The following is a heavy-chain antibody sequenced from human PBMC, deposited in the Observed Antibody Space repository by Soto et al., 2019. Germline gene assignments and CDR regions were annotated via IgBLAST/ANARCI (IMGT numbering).Heavy chain of an antibody. D-gene: IGHD4-4*01. CDR3: ARDYDYSNGGTLAD. V-gene: IGHV3-30-3*01. CDR2: ISYDGSNK. Sequence: PGGSLRLSCAASGFTFSSYAMHWVRQAPGKGLEWVAVISYDGSNKYYADSVKGRFTISRDNSKNTLYLQMNSLRAEDTAVYYCARDYDYSNGGTLADWGQGTLVTVSS. CDR1: GFTFSSYA. J-gene: IGHJ4*02.